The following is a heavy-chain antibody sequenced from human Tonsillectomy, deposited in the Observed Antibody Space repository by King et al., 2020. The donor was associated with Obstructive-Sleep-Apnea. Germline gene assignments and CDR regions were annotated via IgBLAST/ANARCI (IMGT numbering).Heavy chain of an antibody. D-gene: IGHD1-1*01. CDR1: GFTFSTNS. J-gene: IGHJ4*02. Sequence: VQLVESGGGLVQPGGSLRLSCAVSGFTFSTNSMNWVRQAPGKGLEGFSYISSTGRTIYYADSAKGRFTISRDNAKNSLYLQMNSLRAEETAVYYCARDTFNSNDDEYWGQGTLVTVSS. CDR3: ARDTFNSNDDEY. V-gene: IGHV3-48*04. CDR2: ISSTGRTI.